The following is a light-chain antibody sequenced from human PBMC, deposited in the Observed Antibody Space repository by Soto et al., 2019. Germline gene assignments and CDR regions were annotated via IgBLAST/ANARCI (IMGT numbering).Light chain of an antibody. J-gene: IGKJ3*01. V-gene: IGKV3-20*01. CDR1: QSVTSNF. CDR2: GAS. Sequence: EIVLTQSPGTLSLSPGERATLTCRASQSVTSNFLAWYQQKPGQAPRLLMYGASSRATGIPARFSGSGSRPDFTLTISRLEPEDFALYYCHQYGSSPLTFGPGTKVDIK. CDR3: HQYGSSPLT.